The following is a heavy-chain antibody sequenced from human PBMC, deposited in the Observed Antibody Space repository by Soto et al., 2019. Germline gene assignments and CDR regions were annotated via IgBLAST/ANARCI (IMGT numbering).Heavy chain of an antibody. CDR1: GFTFRNYG. J-gene: IGHJ4*02. Sequence: QVQLVESGGGVVQPGRSLRLSCVASGFTFRNYGMHWVRQAPGKGPEWVAVIWYDGSTKDYADSVKGRFTISRDNSRNTLYLQMNSLRAEDTAVYYCASALETGDYWGQGTLVTVSS. CDR3: ASALETGDY. D-gene: IGHD3-10*01. CDR2: IWYDGSTK. V-gene: IGHV3-33*01.